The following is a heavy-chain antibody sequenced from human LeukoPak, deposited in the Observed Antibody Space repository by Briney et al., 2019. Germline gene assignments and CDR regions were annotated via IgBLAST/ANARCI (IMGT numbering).Heavy chain of an antibody. Sequence: GGSLRLSCAASGFTFDDYAMHWVRQAPGKGLEWVSGISWNSGSIGYADSVKGRFTISRDNAKNSLYLQMNSLRAEDTALYYCAKDTGGGYSKDPIVVVIDAFDIWGQGTMVTVSS. CDR2: ISWNSGSI. D-gene: IGHD3-22*01. CDR1: GFTFDDYA. J-gene: IGHJ3*02. CDR3: AKDTGGGYSKDPIVVVIDAFDI. V-gene: IGHV3-9*01.